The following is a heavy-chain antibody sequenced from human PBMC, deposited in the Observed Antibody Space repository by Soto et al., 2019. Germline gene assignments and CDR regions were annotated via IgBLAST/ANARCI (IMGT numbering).Heavy chain of an antibody. CDR2: IIPIFGTA. CDR1: GGTFSSYA. Sequence: QVQLVQSGAEVKKPGSSVKVSCKASGGTFSSYAISWVRQAPGQGLEWMGGIIPIFGTANYAQQFQGRVTIPADESTSTAYMELSSLRSEDTAVYYCAREGGYSGSYTGVGAFDIWGQGTMVTVSS. J-gene: IGHJ3*02. D-gene: IGHD1-26*01. V-gene: IGHV1-69*01. CDR3: AREGGYSGSYTGVGAFDI.